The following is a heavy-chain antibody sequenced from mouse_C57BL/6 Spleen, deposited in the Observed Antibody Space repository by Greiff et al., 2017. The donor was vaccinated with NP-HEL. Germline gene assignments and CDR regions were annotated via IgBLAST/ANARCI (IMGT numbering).Heavy chain of an antibody. D-gene: IGHD2-4*01. J-gene: IGHJ1*03. CDR3: AIYDYDGVWYFDV. CDR2: INPNNGGT. CDR1: GYTFTDYY. V-gene: IGHV1-26*01. Sequence: EVQLQQSGPELVKPGASVKISCKASGYTFTDYYMNWVKQSHGKSLEWIGDINPNNGGTSYNQKFKGKATLTVDKSSSTAYMELRSLTSEDSAVYYCAIYDYDGVWYFDVWGTGTTVTVSS.